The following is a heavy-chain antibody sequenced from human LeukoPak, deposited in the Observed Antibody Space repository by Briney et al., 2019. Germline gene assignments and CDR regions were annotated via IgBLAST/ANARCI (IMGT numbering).Heavy chain of an antibody. CDR1: GGSISSSNFY. J-gene: IGHJ4*02. Sequence: SETLSLTCTVSGGSISSSNFYWGWIRQPPGKGLEWIGSINYSGSTYYNPSLKSRVTISVDTSKNQFSLKLSSVTAADTAVYFCARVVYGIASYCDYWGQGTLVIVSS. D-gene: IGHD5/OR15-5a*01. CDR2: INYSGST. CDR3: ARVVYGIASYCDY. V-gene: IGHV4-39*01.